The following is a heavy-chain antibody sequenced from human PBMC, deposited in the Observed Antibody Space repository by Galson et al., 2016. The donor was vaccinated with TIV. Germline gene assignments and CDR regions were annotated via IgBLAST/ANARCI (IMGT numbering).Heavy chain of an antibody. V-gene: IGHV3-53*01. Sequence: SLRLSCAASGFTVSNNYMSWVRQAPGKGLEWVSLIYSGGKTFYADSEKGRFTIPRDNSNNTVYLQMNSLRVEDTAGYYGARARHCTNVVCYGLWGQGTLVTVSS. CDR3: ARARHCTNVVCYGL. CDR1: GFTVSNNY. CDR2: IYSGGKT. J-gene: IGHJ4*02. D-gene: IGHD2-8*01.